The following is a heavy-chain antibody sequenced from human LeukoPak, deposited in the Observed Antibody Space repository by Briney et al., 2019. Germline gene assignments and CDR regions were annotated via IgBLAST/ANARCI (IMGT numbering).Heavy chain of an antibody. V-gene: IGHV4-59*01. CDR3: ARAQLNLLVDFGMDV. D-gene: IGHD1-1*01. Sequence: PSETLSLTCTVSGGFTSGFYWSWIRQPPGKGLEWIGYIYYSGSTNYNPSLKSRVTISVDTSKTQFSLKLSSVTAVDTAVYYCARAQLNLLVDFGMDVWGQGTTVTDSS. CDR2: IYYSGST. J-gene: IGHJ6*02. CDR1: GGFTSGFY.